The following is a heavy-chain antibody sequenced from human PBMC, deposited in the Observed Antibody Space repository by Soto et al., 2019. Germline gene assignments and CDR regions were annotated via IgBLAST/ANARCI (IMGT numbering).Heavy chain of an antibody. CDR3: ARDQVVVVAANYWYFDL. J-gene: IGHJ2*01. Sequence: QVQLVQSGAEVKKPGASVKVSCKASGYNFTSYGISWVRQAPGQGLEWMGCISAYYGNTNYAQELHGRVTMTTDTSTRTAYMDLRSLRSADTAVYYCARDQVVVVAANYWYFDLWGRGTLVTVSS. CDR1: GYNFTSYG. V-gene: IGHV1-18*01. CDR2: ISAYYGNT. D-gene: IGHD2-15*01.